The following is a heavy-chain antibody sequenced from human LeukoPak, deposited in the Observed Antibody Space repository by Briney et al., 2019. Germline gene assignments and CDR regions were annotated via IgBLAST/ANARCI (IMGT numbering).Heavy chain of an antibody. CDR1: GFTFSSYW. CDR2: INNDGTGT. D-gene: IGHD6-13*01. J-gene: IGHJ4*02. CDR3: TREFDSSWLFDH. V-gene: IGHV3-74*01. Sequence: KAGGSLRLSCAASGFTFSSYWMHWVRQAPGKGLVWVSRINNDGTGTSYADSVKGRPTISRDNAKNTLYLQMNSLRAEDTAVYYCTREFDSSWLFDHWGQGTLVTVSS.